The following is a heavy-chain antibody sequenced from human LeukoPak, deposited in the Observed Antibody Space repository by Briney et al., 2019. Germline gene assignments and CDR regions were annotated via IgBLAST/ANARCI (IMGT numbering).Heavy chain of an antibody. CDR2: IWYDGSNK. J-gene: IGHJ4*02. D-gene: IGHD6-19*01. CDR1: GFTFSSYG. V-gene: IGHV3-33*01. Sequence: PGGSLRLSCAASGFTFSSYGMHWVRQAPVKGLEWVAVIWYDGSNKYYADSVKGRFTISRDNSKNTLYLQMNSLRAEDTAVYYCARGSSGWYGYYFDYWGQGTLVTVSS. CDR3: ARGSSGWYGYYFDY.